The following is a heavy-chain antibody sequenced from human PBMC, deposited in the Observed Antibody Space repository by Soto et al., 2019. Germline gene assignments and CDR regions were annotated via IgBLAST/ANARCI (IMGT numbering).Heavy chain of an antibody. J-gene: IGHJ4*02. Sequence: PSETLSLTCAVYGGSFSGYFLSWIRQPPGKGLEWIGEINHSGSTNYNPSLKSRVTISVDTSTNQFSLKLSSVTAADTAVYSCARKDCSGGSCYAPVDYWGQGTLVTVSS. CDR2: INHSGST. CDR1: GGSFSGYF. D-gene: IGHD2-15*01. CDR3: ARKDCSGGSCYAPVDY. V-gene: IGHV4-34*01.